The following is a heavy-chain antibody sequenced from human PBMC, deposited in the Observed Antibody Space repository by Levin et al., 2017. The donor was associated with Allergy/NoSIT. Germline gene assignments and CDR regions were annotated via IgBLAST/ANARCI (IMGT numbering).Heavy chain of an antibody. CDR3: ARDPEPRGNWGSGWYFDL. CDR1: GGSISSYY. D-gene: IGHD7-27*01. Sequence: TAGGSLRLSCTVSGGSISSYYWSWIRQPPGKGLEWIGYIYYSGSTNYNPSLKSRVTISVDTSKNQFSLKLSSVTAADTAVYYCARDPEPRGNWGSGWYFDLWGRGTLVTVSS. V-gene: IGHV4-59*01. CDR2: IYYSGST. J-gene: IGHJ2*01.